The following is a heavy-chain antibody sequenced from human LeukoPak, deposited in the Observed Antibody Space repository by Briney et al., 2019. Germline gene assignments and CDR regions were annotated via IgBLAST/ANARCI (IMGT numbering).Heavy chain of an antibody. CDR3: ARDWRSTVFDY. J-gene: IGHJ4*02. CDR2: INSDGSDT. CDR1: GFTFSRYW. D-gene: IGHD4-11*01. Sequence: GGSLRLSCAASGFTFSRYWMHWVRQAPGKGPVWVSRINSDGSDTSYADSVKGRFTVSRDNAKNTLYLQMNSLRPEDTALYYCARDWRSTVFDYWGQGTLVTVSS. V-gene: IGHV3-74*01.